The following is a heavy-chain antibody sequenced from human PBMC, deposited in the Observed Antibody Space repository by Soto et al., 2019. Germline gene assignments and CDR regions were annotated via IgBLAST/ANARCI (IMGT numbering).Heavy chain of an antibody. Sequence: QVQLQESGPGLVKPSQTLSLTCTVSGGSISSGDYYWSWIRQPPGKGLEWIGYIYYSGSTYYNPSLKSRVTISVDTSKIQFSLKLSSVTAADTAVYYCARIQWIQLHGPNWFDPWGQGTLVTVSS. D-gene: IGHD5-18*01. V-gene: IGHV4-30-4*01. CDR1: GGSISSGDYY. CDR2: IYYSGST. CDR3: ARIQWIQLHGPNWFDP. J-gene: IGHJ5*02.